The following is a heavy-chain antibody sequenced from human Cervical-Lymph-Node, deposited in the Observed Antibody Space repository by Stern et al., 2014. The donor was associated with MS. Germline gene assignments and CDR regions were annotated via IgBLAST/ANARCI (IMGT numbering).Heavy chain of an antibody. D-gene: IGHD6-6*01. CDR3: ARGPWTARHGDS. CDR2: ISNDGNHK. J-gene: IGHJ4*02. V-gene: IGHV3-30*04. CDR1: GFTFSTFA. Sequence: VQLEESGGGVGQPGRSLRLPCAASGFTFSTFAMHWVRQAPGKGLEWVAVISNDGNHKDYGDSVKGRFTISRDHAKTTLFLQMYMLTTENTSYYCGARGPWTARHGDSWGQGTLVSVSS.